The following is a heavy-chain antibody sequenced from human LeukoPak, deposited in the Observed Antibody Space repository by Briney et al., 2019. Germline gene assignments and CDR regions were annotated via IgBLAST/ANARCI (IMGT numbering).Heavy chain of an antibody. CDR3: ARVYQSAEYYFDY. CDR1: GGSIDSYY. J-gene: IGHJ4*02. V-gene: IGHV4-59*01. D-gene: IGHD2-2*01. CDR2: IYYTGST. Sequence: SETLSLTCTVSGGSIDSYYWSWIRQPPGKGLEWIGYIYYTGSTEYHPSLKSRVTISLDTSKNQFSLKLTSVTAADTAVYYCARVYQSAEYYFDYWGQGTLVTVSS.